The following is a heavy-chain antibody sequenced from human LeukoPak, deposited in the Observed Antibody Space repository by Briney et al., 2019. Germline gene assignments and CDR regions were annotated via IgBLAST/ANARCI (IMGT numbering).Heavy chain of an antibody. Sequence: GRSLRLSCAASGFTFSSYGMHWVRQAPGKGLEWVAVIWYDGSNKYYADSVKGRFTISRDNSKNTLYLQMNSLRAEDTAVYYCARAGGYSSSWYKYWGQGTLVTVSS. CDR3: ARAGGYSSSWYKY. V-gene: IGHV3-33*01. CDR2: IWYDGSNK. CDR1: GFTFSSYG. J-gene: IGHJ4*02. D-gene: IGHD6-13*01.